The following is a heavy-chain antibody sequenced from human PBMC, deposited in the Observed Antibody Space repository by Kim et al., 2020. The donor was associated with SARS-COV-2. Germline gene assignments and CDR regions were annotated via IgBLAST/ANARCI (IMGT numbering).Heavy chain of an antibody. J-gene: IGHJ4*02. D-gene: IGHD2-2*01. V-gene: IGHV3-13*01. CDR3: ARGYCSSTSCFFDY. Sequence: GGSLRLSCAASGFTFSSYDMHWVRQATGKGLEWVSAIGTAGDTYYPGSVKGRFTISRENAKNSLYLQMNSLRAGDTAVYYCARGYCSSTSCFFDYWGQGTLVTVSS. CDR2: IGTAGDT. CDR1: GFTFSSYD.